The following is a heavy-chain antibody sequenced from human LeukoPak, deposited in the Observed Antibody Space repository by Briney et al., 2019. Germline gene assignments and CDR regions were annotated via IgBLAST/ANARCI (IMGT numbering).Heavy chain of an antibody. V-gene: IGHV4-39*01. D-gene: IGHD6-19*01. CDR2: IYYSGST. CDR3: ARIDRAVAGTIDY. Sequence: PSETLSLTCTVSGGSIISSSYYWGWIRQPPGKGLEWIGSIYYSGSTYYSPSLKSRVTISVDTSRNQFSLKLSSVTAADTAVYYCARIDRAVAGTIDYWGQGTLVTVSS. CDR1: GGSIISSSYY. J-gene: IGHJ4*02.